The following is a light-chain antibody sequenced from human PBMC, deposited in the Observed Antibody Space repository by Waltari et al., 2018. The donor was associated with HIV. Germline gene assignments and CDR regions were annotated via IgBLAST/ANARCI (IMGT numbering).Light chain of an antibody. CDR3: CSYAGSYTLV. J-gene: IGLJ2*01. CDR2: DVS. CDR1: SSAVGGYNY. V-gene: IGLV2-11*01. Sequence: QSALTQPRSVSGSPGQSCTISCTGTSSAVGGYNYVSWYQQHPGTAPKLMIYDVSKRPSGGPDRFSGSKSGNTASLTISGLQSEDEADYYCCSYAGSYTLVFGGGTKLTVL.